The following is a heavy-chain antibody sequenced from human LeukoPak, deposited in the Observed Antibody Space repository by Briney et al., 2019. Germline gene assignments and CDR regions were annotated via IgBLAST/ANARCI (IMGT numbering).Heavy chain of an antibody. D-gene: IGHD3-10*01. V-gene: IGHV4-38-2*02. CDR1: GYSISSGHY. CDR3: ARLRYYGSGSYYKVSDYYYYMDV. J-gene: IGHJ6*03. Sequence: SETLSLTCTVSGYSISSGHYWGWIRQPPGKGLAWIGSIYHSGSTNYNPSLKSRVTISVDTSKNQFSLKLSSVTAADTAVYYCARLRYYGSGSYYKVSDYYYYMDVWGKGTTVTISS. CDR2: IYHSGST.